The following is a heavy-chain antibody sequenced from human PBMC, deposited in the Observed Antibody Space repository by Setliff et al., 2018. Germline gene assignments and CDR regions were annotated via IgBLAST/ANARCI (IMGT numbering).Heavy chain of an antibody. D-gene: IGHD1-1*01. V-gene: IGHV3-23*01. Sequence: GGSLRLSCAASGFTFSTYSMSWVRQAPGKGPQWVSAISGDILHIYYPDSVKGWFTISRDNSKNTLYLQMRSLRAKDTAIYYCVNHNPARRALDGTPLDKWGQGVLVTVS. J-gene: IGHJ4*02. CDR1: GFTFSTYS. CDR3: VNHNPARRALDGTPLDK. CDR2: ISGDILHI.